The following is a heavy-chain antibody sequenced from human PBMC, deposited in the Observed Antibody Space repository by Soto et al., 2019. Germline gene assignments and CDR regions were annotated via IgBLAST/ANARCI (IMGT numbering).Heavy chain of an antibody. CDR2: IYYSGTT. V-gene: IGHV4-31*03. Sequence: QVQLQESGPGLVKPSQTLSLTCTVSGGSISSGGYYWYWIRQHPGKGLEWIGYIYYSGTTYYNPSLKSRVTLSVDTSKNQFSLQLSSVTAADTAVYYCAASCVACGGFNYYGMDVWGQGTTVTVSS. D-gene: IGHD2-21*01. J-gene: IGHJ6*02. CDR3: AASCVACGGFNYYGMDV. CDR1: GGSISSGGYY.